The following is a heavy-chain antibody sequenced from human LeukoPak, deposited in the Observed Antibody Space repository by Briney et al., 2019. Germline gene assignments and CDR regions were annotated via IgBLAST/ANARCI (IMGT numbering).Heavy chain of an antibody. CDR3: AKEIISRSTVTTAFDY. D-gene: IGHD4-17*01. CDR2: ISYDGSNK. Sequence: GGSLRLSCAASGFTFSSYAMHWVRQAPGKGLEWVAVISYDGSNKYYADSVKGRFTISRDNSKNTLYLQMNSLRAEDTAVYYCAKEIISRSTVTTAFDYWGQGTLVTVSS. J-gene: IGHJ4*02. V-gene: IGHV3-30*04. CDR1: GFTFSSYA.